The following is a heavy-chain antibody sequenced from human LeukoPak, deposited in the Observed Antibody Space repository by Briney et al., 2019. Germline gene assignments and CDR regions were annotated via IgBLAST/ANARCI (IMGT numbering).Heavy chain of an antibody. CDR3: ARGGGTEYYDFWRTNYYYYGMDV. CDR1: GGSISSGDYY. CDR2: IYYSGST. D-gene: IGHD3-3*01. Sequence: SETLSLTCTVSGGSISSGDYYWSWIRQPPGKGLEWIGYIYYSGSTYYNPSLKSRVTISVDTSKNQFSLKLSSVTAADTAVYYCARGGGTEYYDFWRTNYYYYGMDVWGQGTTVTVSS. V-gene: IGHV4-30-4*01. J-gene: IGHJ6*02.